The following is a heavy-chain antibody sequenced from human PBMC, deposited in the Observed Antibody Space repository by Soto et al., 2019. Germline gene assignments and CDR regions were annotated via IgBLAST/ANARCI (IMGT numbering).Heavy chain of an antibody. D-gene: IGHD4-17*01. CDR3: ARDLYGDYAFDY. CDR1: GFTFSTYS. CDR2: IGSSTNYI. Sequence: EVPLVESGGGLVKPGGSLRLSCAASGFTFSTYSMNWVRQAPGKGLEWVSSIGSSTNYIYYADSVKGRFTISRDNAKNSLYLQMNSLRVEDTAVYYCARDLYGDYAFDYWGQGTLVTVSS. J-gene: IGHJ4*02. V-gene: IGHV3-21*01.